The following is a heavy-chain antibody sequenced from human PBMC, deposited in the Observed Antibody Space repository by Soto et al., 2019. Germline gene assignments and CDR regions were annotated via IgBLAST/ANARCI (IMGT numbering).Heavy chain of an antibody. CDR3: ARFWSSPIARNRNFDL. Sequence: SETLSLTCTVSGGSISSYYWSWIRQPPGKGLEWIGYIYYSGSTNYNPSLKSRVTISVDTSKNQFSLKLSSVTAADTAVYYCARFWSSPIARNRNFDLWGRGTLVTVSS. V-gene: IGHV4-59*01. D-gene: IGHD3-3*01. J-gene: IGHJ2*01. CDR2: IYYSGST. CDR1: GGSISSYY.